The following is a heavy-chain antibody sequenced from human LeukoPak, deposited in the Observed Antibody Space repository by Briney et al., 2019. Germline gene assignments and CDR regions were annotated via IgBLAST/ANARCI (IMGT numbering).Heavy chain of an antibody. D-gene: IGHD1-1*01. CDR1: GDSISGYY. Sequence: SETLSLTCTVSGDSISGYYWNWIRQPPGKGLEWIGYIYYSGSTNYNPSLTSRVTMSIDTSTKQFFLTLSSVTAVDTAVYYCARQQSGNWNGVGLDYWGQGTLVTVSS. CDR3: ARQQSGNWNGVGLDY. V-gene: IGHV4-59*08. J-gene: IGHJ4*02. CDR2: IYYSGST.